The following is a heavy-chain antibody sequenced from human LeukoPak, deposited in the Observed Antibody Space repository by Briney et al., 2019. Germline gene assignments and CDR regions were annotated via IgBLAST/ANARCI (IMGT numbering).Heavy chain of an antibody. V-gene: IGHV4-39*07. CDR3: ARAKRWLQFGFDY. CDR1: GGSISSSSYY. D-gene: IGHD5-24*01. Sequence: SETLSLTCTVSGGSISSSSYYWGWIRQPPGKGLEWIGSIYYSGSTYYNPSLKSRVTISVDTSKNQFSLKLSSVTAADTAVYYCARAKRWLQFGFDYWGQGTLVTVSS. CDR2: IYYSGST. J-gene: IGHJ4*02.